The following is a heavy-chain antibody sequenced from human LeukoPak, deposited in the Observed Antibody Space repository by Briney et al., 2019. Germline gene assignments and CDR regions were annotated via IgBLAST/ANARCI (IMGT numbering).Heavy chain of an antibody. CDR2: MNPNSGNT. D-gene: IGHD6-19*01. V-gene: IGHV1-8*01. J-gene: IGHJ4*02. Sequence: HWASVKVSCKASGYTFTSYDINWVRQATGQGLEWMGWMNPNSGNTGYAQKFQGRVTMTRNTSISTAYMELSSLRSEDTAVYYCARGRRPAPLNLAVCSDWGQGTLVTVSS. CDR3: ARGRRPAPLNLAVCSD. CDR1: GYTFTSYD.